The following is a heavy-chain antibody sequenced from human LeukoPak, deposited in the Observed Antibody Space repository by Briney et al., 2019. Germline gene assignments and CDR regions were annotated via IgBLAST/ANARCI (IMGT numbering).Heavy chain of an antibody. Sequence: ASVKVSCKASGYTFTSYGISWVRQAPGQGLEWMGWISAYNGNTNYAQKLQGRVTITTDESTSTAYMELSSLRSEDTAVYYCASGYSSSSVVRPLAFDIWGQGTMVTVSS. CDR3: ASGYSSSSVVRPLAFDI. CDR1: GYTFTSYG. V-gene: IGHV1-18*01. D-gene: IGHD6-6*01. CDR2: ISAYNGNT. J-gene: IGHJ3*02.